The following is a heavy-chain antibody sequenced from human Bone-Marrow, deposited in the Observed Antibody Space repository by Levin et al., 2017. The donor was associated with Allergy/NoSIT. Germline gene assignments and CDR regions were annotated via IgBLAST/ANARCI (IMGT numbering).Heavy chain of an antibody. CDR2: INQDGSRE. CDR3: ARDRGYDTFDY. V-gene: IGHV3-7*01. CDR1: GFTFSSYW. Sequence: GGSLRLSCADSGFTFSSYWMTWVRQAPGKGLEWVANINQDGSREYYLDSVKGRFTISRDNAKNSLFLQMNTLRAEDTAVYYCARDRGYDTFDYWGQGTLVTVSS. D-gene: IGHD5-12*01. J-gene: IGHJ4*02.